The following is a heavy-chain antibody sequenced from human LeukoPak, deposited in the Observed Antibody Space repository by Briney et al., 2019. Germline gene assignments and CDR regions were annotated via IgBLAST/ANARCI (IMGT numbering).Heavy chain of an antibody. CDR2: INHSGST. V-gene: IGHV4-4*02. Sequence: SETLSLTCAVSGGSISSSNWWSWIRQPPGKGLEWIGEINHSGSTNYNPSLKSRVTISVDTSKTQFSLKLSSVTAADTAVYYCARSRLHPIIFDYWGQGTLVTVSS. CDR3: ARSRLHPIIFDY. J-gene: IGHJ4*02. D-gene: IGHD5-24*01. CDR1: GGSISSSNW.